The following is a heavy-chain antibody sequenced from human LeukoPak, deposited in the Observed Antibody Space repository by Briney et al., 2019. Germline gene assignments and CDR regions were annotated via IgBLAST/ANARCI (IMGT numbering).Heavy chain of an antibody. CDR1: GFTCSSYS. CDR3: ARGLGYCSSTSCYLDY. V-gene: IGHV3-21*01. Sequence: GGSLRLSCAASGFTCSSYSMNWVRQAPGKGLEWVSSISSSSSYIYYADSVKGRFTISRDNAKNSLYLQMNSLRAEDTAVYYCARGLGYCSSTSCYLDYWGQGTLVTVSS. CDR2: ISSSSSYI. J-gene: IGHJ4*02. D-gene: IGHD2-2*01.